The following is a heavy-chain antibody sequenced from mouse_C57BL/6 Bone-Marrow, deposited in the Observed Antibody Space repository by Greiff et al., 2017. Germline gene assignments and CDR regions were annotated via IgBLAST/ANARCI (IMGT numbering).Heavy chain of an antibody. J-gene: IGHJ2*01. V-gene: IGHV14-4*01. CDR1: GFNIKDDY. CDR2: IDPENGDT. CDR3: TSITTVPVDY. D-gene: IGHD1-1*01. Sequence: VQLQQSGAELVRPGASVKLSCTASGFNIKDDYMHWVKQRPEQGLEWIGWIDPENGDTEYASKFQGKATITADTSSNTAYLQLSSLTSEDTAVYYCTSITTVPVDYWGQGTTLTVSS.